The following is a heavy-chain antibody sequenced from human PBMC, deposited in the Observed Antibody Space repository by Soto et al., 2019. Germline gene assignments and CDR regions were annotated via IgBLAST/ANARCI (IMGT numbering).Heavy chain of an antibody. CDR3: ASYYCSGGSCYLDY. Sequence: ASVKVSCKASGGTFSSYAISWVRQAPGQGLEWMGGIIPIFGTANYAQKFQGRVTMTRNTSISTAYMELSSLRSEDTAVYYCASYYCSGGSCYLDYWGQGTLVTVSS. V-gene: IGHV1-69*05. CDR1: GGTFSSYA. J-gene: IGHJ4*02. D-gene: IGHD2-15*01. CDR2: IIPIFGTA.